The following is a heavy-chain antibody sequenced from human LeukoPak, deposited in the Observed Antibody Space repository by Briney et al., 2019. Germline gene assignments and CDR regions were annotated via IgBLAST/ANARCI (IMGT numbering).Heavy chain of an antibody. D-gene: IGHD6-13*01. CDR2: IYYSGST. Sequence: SETLSLTCTVSGGSISSYYWSWIRQPPGKGLEWIGYIYYSGSTNYNPSLKSRVTISVDTSKNQFSLKLSSVTAADTAVYYCARSRDSIAAAGPDAFDIWGQGTMVTVSS. CDR3: ARSRDSIAAAGPDAFDI. J-gene: IGHJ3*02. V-gene: IGHV4-59*01. CDR1: GGSISSYY.